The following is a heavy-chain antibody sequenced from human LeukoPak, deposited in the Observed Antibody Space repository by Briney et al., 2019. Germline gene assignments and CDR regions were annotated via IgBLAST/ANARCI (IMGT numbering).Heavy chain of an antibody. V-gene: IGHV3-48*03. CDR3: VGARGGDYVGH. D-gene: IGHD4-17*01. CDR2: ISSSGSTI. CDR1: GFTFSSYE. J-gene: IGHJ5*02. Sequence: PGGSLRPSCAASGFTFSSYEMNWVRQAPGKGLEWVSYISSSGSTIYYADSLKGRFTISRDNAKNAMYLQMNSLRAEDTAVYYCVGARGGDYVGHWGQGNWFTASS.